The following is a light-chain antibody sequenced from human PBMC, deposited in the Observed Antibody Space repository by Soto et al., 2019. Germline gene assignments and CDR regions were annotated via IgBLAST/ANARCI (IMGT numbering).Light chain of an antibody. V-gene: IGKV1-39*01. Sequence: DIQMTQSPSSLSASVGDRVTLTCRASQSISSYLNWYQQKPGKAPKLLIYAASSLQSRVPSRFSGSGSGTDFTLTISSLQPEDFATYYCQQSYSTPPTFGQGTKVELK. CDR1: QSISSY. CDR2: AAS. J-gene: IGKJ1*01. CDR3: QQSYSTPPT.